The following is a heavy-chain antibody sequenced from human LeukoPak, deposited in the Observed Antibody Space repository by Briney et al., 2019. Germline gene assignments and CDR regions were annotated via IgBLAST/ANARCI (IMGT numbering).Heavy chain of an antibody. CDR3: ARDSLDTAMVPYYYYYYMDV. CDR1: GYTFTSYD. V-gene: IGHV1-8*01. CDR2: MNPNSGNT. D-gene: IGHD5-18*01. Sequence: ASVKVSCKASGYTFTSYDINWVRQATGQGLEWMGWMNPNSGNTGYAQKFQGRVTMTRNTSISTAYMELSSLRSEDTAVYYCARDSLDTAMVPYYYYYYMDVWGKGTTVTISS. J-gene: IGHJ6*03.